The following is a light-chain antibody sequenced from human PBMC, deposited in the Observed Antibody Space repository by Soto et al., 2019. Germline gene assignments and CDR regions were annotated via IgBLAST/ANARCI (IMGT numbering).Light chain of an antibody. CDR1: SSDVGGYNY. Sequence: QSALTQPPSASGSPGQSVTISCTGTSSDVGGYNYVSWYQQHPVKVPKLMVYEVNKRPSGVPDRFSGSKSGNTASLTVSGLSVEDEADYYRTSYAGANNVFGTGTKLTVL. V-gene: IGLV2-8*01. CDR2: EVN. CDR3: TSYAGANNV. J-gene: IGLJ1*01.